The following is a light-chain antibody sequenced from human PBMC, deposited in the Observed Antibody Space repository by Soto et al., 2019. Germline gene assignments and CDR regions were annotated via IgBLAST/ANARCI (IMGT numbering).Light chain of an antibody. Sequence: EIVLTQSPGTLSLSPGDRATLSCRASQSVGSNYLAWSQQKPGQAPRLLIYAASSRAPGILARFSGSWSGTACTLTSSRLYPDDFAVYHCQQYDGSPWTFAPGTKVEIK. V-gene: IGKV3-20*01. J-gene: IGKJ1*01. CDR1: QSVGSNY. CDR2: AAS. CDR3: QQYDGSPWT.